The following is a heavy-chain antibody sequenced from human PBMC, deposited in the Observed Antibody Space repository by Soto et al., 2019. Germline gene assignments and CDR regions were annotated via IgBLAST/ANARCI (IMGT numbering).Heavy chain of an antibody. V-gene: IGHV1-18*01. CDR1: GYTFTNYG. D-gene: IGHD3-10*01. CDR3: ASSYYGSGTPYYYGMDV. Sequence: QVQLVQSGAEVKKPGASVEVSCKASGYTFTNYGITWVRQAPGQGLEWMGWISAYNGNTNYAQKLQGRVTMTTDTSTTTAYMELRSLRSDDTAVYYCASSYYGSGTPYYYGMDVWGQGTTVTVSS. J-gene: IGHJ6*02. CDR2: ISAYNGNT.